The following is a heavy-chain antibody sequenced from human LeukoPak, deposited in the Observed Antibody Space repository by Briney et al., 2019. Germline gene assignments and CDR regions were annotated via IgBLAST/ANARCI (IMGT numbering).Heavy chain of an antibody. CDR2: INHSGST. Sequence: RAGGSLRLSCAASGFTFSSYWMSWIRQPPGKGLEWIGEINHSGSTNYNPSLKSRVTISVDTSKNQFSLKLSSVTAADTAVYYCARNYGSGNLGGHGWFDPWGQGTLVTVSS. V-gene: IGHV4-34*01. D-gene: IGHD3-10*01. CDR1: GFTFSSYW. CDR3: ARNYGSGNLGGHGWFDP. J-gene: IGHJ5*02.